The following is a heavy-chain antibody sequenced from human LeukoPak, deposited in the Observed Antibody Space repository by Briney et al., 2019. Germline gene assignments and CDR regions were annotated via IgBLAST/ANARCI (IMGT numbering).Heavy chain of an antibody. V-gene: IGHV1-58*01. D-gene: IGHD3-10*01. CDR2: IVVGSGNT. Sequence: SVKVSCKASGFTVTSSAVQGVRQARGQRLEWIGWIVVGSGNTNYAQKFQERVTNTRDMSTRTADIELSSLRSEDTAVYHGEGGSGSYHVDYWGQGTLVTVSS. CDR1: GFTVTSSA. J-gene: IGHJ4*02. CDR3: EGGSGSYHVDY.